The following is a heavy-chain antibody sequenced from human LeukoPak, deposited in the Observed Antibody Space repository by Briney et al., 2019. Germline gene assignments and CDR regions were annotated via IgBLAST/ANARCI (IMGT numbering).Heavy chain of an antibody. Sequence: SGRVSCKASGGTFSSYAISWVRQAPGQGLEWMGGIIPIFGTANYAQKFQGRVTITADESTSTAYMELSSLRSEDTAVYYCARDPRTMVRGVPAALRYWGQGTLVTVSS. CDR2: IIPIFGTA. D-gene: IGHD3-10*01. CDR3: ARDPRTMVRGVPAALRY. CDR1: GGTFSSYA. V-gene: IGHV1-69*13. J-gene: IGHJ4*02.